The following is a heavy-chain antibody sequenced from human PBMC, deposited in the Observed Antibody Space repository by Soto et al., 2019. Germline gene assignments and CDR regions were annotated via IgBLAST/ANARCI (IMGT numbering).Heavy chain of an antibody. V-gene: IGHV3-7*01. J-gene: IGHJ3*02. D-gene: IGHD5-18*01. CDR1: GFTFSRYW. CDR2: IKQDGTEK. Sequence: PGGSLRLSCAASGFTFSRYWMNWVRQAPGKGWGWVGNIKQDGTEKTYVDSVKGRFTISRENARKSLFLQMDRMRAEDTAFYFCARGDTPMINGMYSFDIWGQGTTVTVSS. CDR3: ARGDTPMINGMYSFDI.